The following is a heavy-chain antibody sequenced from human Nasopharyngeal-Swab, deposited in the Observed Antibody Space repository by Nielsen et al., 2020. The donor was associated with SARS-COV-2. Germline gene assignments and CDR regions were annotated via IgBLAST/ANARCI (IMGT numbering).Heavy chain of an antibody. J-gene: IGHJ6*02. V-gene: IGHV1-46*01. CDR3: AREGGGEQGYSSGWHVICTSNYYYYGMDV. D-gene: IGHD6-19*01. CDR1: GYTFTSYY. Sequence: ASVKVSCKASGYTFTSYYMHWVRQAPGQGLEWMGIINPSGGSTSYAQKFQGRVTMTRDTSTSTVYMELSSLRSEDTAVYYCAREGGGEQGYSSGWHVICTSNYYYYGMDVWGQGTTVTVSS. CDR2: INPSGGST.